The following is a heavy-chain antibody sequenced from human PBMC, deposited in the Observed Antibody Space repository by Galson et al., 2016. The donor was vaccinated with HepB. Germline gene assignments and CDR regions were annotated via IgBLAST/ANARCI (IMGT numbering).Heavy chain of an antibody. CDR1: GFTFSDFA. V-gene: IGHV3-23*01. D-gene: IGHD7-27*01. CDR3: AKRRENWGHFDY. J-gene: IGHJ4*02. CDR2: ISGSGDST. Sequence: SLRLSCAASGFTFSDFAMHWVRQAPGKGLQWVSAISGSGDSTLYADSVKGRFTISRDNSKNTLYLQMDSLRADDTALYYCAKRRENWGHFDYWGQGTLVTVSS.